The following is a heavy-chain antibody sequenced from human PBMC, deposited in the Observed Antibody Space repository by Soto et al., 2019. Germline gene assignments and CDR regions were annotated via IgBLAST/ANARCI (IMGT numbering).Heavy chain of an antibody. V-gene: IGHV1-18*01. CDR2: ISAYNGNT. Sequence: ASVKVSCKASGYTFTSYGISWVRQAPGQGLEWMGWISAYNGNTNYAQKLQGRVTMTTETSTSTAYMELRSLRSDDTAVYYCARVHPSGERISRTAGYYFDYWGQGTLVTVSS. CDR3: ARVHPSGERISRTAGYYFDY. J-gene: IGHJ4*02. CDR1: GYTFTSYG. D-gene: IGHD3-10*01.